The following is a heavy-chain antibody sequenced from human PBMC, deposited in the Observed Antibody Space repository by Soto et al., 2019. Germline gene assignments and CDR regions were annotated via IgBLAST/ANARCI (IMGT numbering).Heavy chain of an antibody. CDR1: GFTVSSNY. CDR3: ARQGRAVSSYYFDY. V-gene: IGHV3-66*04. J-gene: IGHJ4*02. CDR2: IYSGGST. Sequence: GGSLRLSCAASGFTVSSNYMSWVRQAPGKGLEWVSVIYSGGSTYYADSVKGRFTISRDNSKNTLYLQMNSLRAEDMAVYYCARQGRAVSSYYFDYWGQGTLVTVSS. D-gene: IGHD3-10*01.